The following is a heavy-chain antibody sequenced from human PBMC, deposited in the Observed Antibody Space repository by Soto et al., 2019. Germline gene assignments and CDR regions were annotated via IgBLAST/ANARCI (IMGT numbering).Heavy chain of an antibody. V-gene: IGHV1-69*12. CDR2: IIPIFGTA. CDR3: ARGTGDDDILTGLFFDY. D-gene: IGHD3-9*01. J-gene: IGHJ4*02. CDR1: GGTFSSYA. Sequence: QVQLVQSGAEVKKPGSSVKVSCKASGGTFSSYAISWVRQAPGQGLEWMGGIIPIFGTANYAQKFQGRVRITADESASTAEMELCRRRSEDTAVYYCARGTGDDDILTGLFFDYWGQGTLVTVSS.